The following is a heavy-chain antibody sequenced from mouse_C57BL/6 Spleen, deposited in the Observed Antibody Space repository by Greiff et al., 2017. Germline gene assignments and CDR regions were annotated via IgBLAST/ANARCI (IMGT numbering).Heavy chain of an antibody. D-gene: IGHD2-3*01. V-gene: IGHV5-6*02. Sequence: DVKLVQSGGDLVKPGGSLKLSCAASGFTFSGYGMSWVRQTPDKRLEWVASISSGGGYTEYADSVKGRFTISRDNAKNTLYLQMSSLKSENTAMYYCARHRDGYCFTTGGQGTTLTVSS. J-gene: IGHJ2*01. CDR3: ARHRDGYCFTT. CDR2: ISSGGGYT. CDR1: GFTFSGYG.